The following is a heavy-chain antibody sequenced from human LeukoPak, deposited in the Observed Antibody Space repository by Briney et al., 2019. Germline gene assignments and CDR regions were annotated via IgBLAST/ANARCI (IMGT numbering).Heavy chain of an antibody. CDR3: ARGYYYGSGCIDY. J-gene: IGHJ4*02. Sequence: GGCLRLACAAAGFPVSRHWMSWVRQAAGKGREWVGKIKEDGSKNYYVDSVKGRFTISRDNAKHALYLQMNSLRAEDTAVYYCARGYYYGSGCIDYWGQGTLVTVPS. CDR1: GFPVSRHW. D-gene: IGHD3-10*01. CDR2: IKEDGSKN. V-gene: IGHV3-7*01.